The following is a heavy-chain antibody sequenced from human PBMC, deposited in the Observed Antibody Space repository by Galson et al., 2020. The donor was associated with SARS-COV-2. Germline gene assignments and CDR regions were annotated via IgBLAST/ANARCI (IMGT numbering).Heavy chain of an antibody. D-gene: IGHD3-10*01. CDR1: GFTFSSYA. CDR2: ISGSGGST. Sequence: GGSLRLSCAASGFTFSSYAMSWVHQAPGKGLEWVSAISGSGGSTYYADSVKGRFTISRDNSKNTLYLQMNSLRAEDTAVYYCAKDLGGYGSGNYWGQGTLVTVSS. CDR3: AKDLGGYGSGNY. V-gene: IGHV3-23*01. J-gene: IGHJ4*02.